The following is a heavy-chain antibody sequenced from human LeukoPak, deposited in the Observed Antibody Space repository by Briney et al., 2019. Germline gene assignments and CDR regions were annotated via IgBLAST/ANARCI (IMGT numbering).Heavy chain of an antibody. Sequence: PSETLSLPCAVSGGSISNYFWSWIREPRGEGLEGVGYISESGYTYYTPSPRRPPTISEAASKSQFSLRLSSVTAADTGVYSCARHAPERQLAESWYDPWGQETLVTVSS. V-gene: IGHV4-59*08. J-gene: IGHJ5*02. D-gene: IGHD1-1*01. CDR2: ISESGYT. CDR3: ARHAPERQLAESWYDP. CDR1: GGSISNYF.